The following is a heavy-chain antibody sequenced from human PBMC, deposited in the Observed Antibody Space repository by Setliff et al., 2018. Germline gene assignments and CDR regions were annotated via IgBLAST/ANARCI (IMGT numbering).Heavy chain of an antibody. V-gene: IGHV4-34*01. CDR2: SSHSGST. D-gene: IGHD1-26*01. CDR1: GESFSNNY. J-gene: IGHJ4*02. Sequence: PSETLSLTCSVYGESFSNNYWSWIRQPPGKGLEWIGESSHSGSTSYSPSLKSRVAISVDTSKNQFSLRLRSVTAADTAVYFCARDNTMVGATDYWGLGTLVTVSS. CDR3: ARDNTMVGATDY.